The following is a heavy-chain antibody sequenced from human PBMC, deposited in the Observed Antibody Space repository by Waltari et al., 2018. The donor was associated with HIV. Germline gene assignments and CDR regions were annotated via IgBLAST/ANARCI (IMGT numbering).Heavy chain of an antibody. D-gene: IGHD3-16*02. CDR1: DYSFTKHG. J-gene: IGHJ4*02. Sequence: QIQLLQSGAEVKKPGASVRVSCKASDYSFTKHGITWVRQAPGQGLEWIGWISVKDDRTNSAQNLQGRVTMTSDPSTSTVYMELRTLRSDDTAVYYCAIGSWGEVSFGYWGQGTLVTVSS. V-gene: IGHV1-18*04. CDR3: AIGSWGEVSFGY. CDR2: ISVKDDRT.